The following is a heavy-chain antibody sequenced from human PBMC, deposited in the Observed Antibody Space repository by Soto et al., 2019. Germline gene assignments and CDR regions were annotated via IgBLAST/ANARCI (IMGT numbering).Heavy chain of an antibody. J-gene: IGHJ4*02. V-gene: IGHV3-66*01. CDR2: INRGGST. CDR3: ARARFGGLAAIFADC. Sequence: EVQLVESGGGLVQPGGSLRLSCAASGFTVSTNYMTWVRKAPGKGLEWVSVINRGGSTYYADSVRGRFTISRDNSKNTLYLQMSSLRAEDTAVYYCARARFGGLAAIFADCWGQGTLVTVSS. D-gene: IGHD5-12*01. CDR1: GFTVSTNY.